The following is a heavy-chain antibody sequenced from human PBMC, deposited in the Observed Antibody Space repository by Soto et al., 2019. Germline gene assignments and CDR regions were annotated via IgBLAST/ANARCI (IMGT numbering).Heavy chain of an antibody. CDR3: ARNYYDSSGYYYPYNWFDP. CDR2: ISYDGSNK. CDR1: GFTFSSYA. V-gene: IGHV3-30-3*01. Sequence: QVQLVESGGGVVQPGRSLRLSCAASGFTFSSYAMHWVRQAPGKGLEWVAVISYDGSNKYYADSVKGRFTISRDNSKNTLYLQMNSLRAEDTAVYYCARNYYDSSGYYYPYNWFDPWGQGTLVTVSS. J-gene: IGHJ5*02. D-gene: IGHD3-22*01.